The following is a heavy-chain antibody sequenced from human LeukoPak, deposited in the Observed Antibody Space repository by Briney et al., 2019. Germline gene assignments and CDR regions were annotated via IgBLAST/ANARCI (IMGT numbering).Heavy chain of an antibody. Sequence: ASVKVSCKASGYTLTSYYMHWVRQAPGQGLEWMGIINPSGGSTSYAQKFQGRVTMTRDTSTSTVYMELSSLRSEDTAVYYCARDYSRRDSSGYYGYWGQGTLVTVSS. D-gene: IGHD3-22*01. J-gene: IGHJ4*02. CDR1: GYTLTSYY. CDR2: INPSGGST. V-gene: IGHV1-46*01. CDR3: ARDYSRRDSSGYYGY.